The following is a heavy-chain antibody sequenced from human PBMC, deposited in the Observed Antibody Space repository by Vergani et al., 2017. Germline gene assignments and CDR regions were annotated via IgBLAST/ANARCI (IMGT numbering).Heavy chain of an antibody. CDR1: GGSISSSSYY. CDR3: ARSGSSVLWALGAFDI. CDR2: IYYSGST. V-gene: IGHV4-39*01. Sequence: QLQLQESGPGLVKPSETLSLTCTVSGGSISSSSYYWGWIRQPPGKGLEWIGSIYYSGSTYYNPSLKSRVTISVDTSKNQFSLKLSSVTAADTAVYYCARSGSSVLWALGAFDIWGQGTMVTVSS. J-gene: IGHJ3*02. D-gene: IGHD1-26*01.